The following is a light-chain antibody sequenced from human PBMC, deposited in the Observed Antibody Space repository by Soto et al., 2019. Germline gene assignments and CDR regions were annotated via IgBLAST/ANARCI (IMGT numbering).Light chain of an antibody. CDR3: QQYNNWPPDRT. CDR2: GAS. V-gene: IGKV3-15*01. CDR1: QSVGSN. J-gene: IGKJ1*01. Sequence: EIVMTQSPATLSVSPGERATLSCRASQSVGSNLAWYQQKPGQAPRLLIYGASTRATGIPARFSRSGSGTELTLTISSLQSEDFAIYFCQQYNNWPPDRTFGQGTKVEIK.